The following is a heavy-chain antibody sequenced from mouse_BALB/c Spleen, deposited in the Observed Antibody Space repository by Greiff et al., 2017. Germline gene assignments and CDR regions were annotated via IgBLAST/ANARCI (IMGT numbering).Heavy chain of an antibody. Sequence: EVQGVESGGGLVQPGGSRKLSCAASGFTFSSFGMHWVRQAPEKGLEWVAYISSGSSTIYYADTVKGRFTISRDNPKNTLFLQMTSLRSEDTAMYYCARGRADYYGTWYFDVWGAGTTVTVSS. V-gene: IGHV5-17*02. CDR3: ARGRADYYGTWYFDV. CDR1: GFTFSSFG. D-gene: IGHD1-1*01. CDR2: ISSGSSTI. J-gene: IGHJ1*01.